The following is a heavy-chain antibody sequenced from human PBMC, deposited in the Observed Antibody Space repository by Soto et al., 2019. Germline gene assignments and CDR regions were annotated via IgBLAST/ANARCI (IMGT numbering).Heavy chain of an antibody. CDR2: ISDDGSRA. V-gene: IGHV3-74*01. Sequence: PGGSLRLSCTASGFTFSMYWMHWVRQVPGKGPEWVSRISDDGSRADYADSVKGRFTISRDNAKNTLNLEMHVLRADDTAVYYCTRGPRPSSVGTGAFWGQGTPVTVSS. J-gene: IGHJ4*02. D-gene: IGHD3-10*01. CDR1: GFTFSMYW. CDR3: TRGPRPSSVGTGAF.